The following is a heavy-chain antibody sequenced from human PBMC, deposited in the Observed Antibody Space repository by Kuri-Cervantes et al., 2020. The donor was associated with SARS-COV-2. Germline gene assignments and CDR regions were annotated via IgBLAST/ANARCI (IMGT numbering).Heavy chain of an antibody. CDR2: NDSIGRT. Sequence: SETLSLTCSASGGSVSSGSFYWNWIRQPAGKGLEWIVRNDSIGRTDYNPSLKTRVTISVDTSKSQFSLRLTSVTAADTALYYCARHRHWNSGDAFDIWGQGTMVTVSS. D-gene: IGHD1-7*01. J-gene: IGHJ3*02. CDR3: ARHRHWNSGDAFDI. V-gene: IGHV4-61*02. CDR1: GGSVSSGSFY.